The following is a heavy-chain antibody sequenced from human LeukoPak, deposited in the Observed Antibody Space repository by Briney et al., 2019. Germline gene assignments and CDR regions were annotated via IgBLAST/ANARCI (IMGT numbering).Heavy chain of an antibody. D-gene: IGHD5-18*01. V-gene: IGHV4-59*01. CDR1: GGSISGYY. CDR2: IYDSGTT. J-gene: IGHJ6*02. Sequence: PSETLSLTCTVSGGSISGYYLSWIRQSPGKGLEWIGYIYDSGTTNYNPSLKSRVIMSVDTSKTQVSLKVRSVTAADTAVYYCARGWDTGYGYYGMDVWGQGTTVTVSS. CDR3: ARGWDTGYGYYGMDV.